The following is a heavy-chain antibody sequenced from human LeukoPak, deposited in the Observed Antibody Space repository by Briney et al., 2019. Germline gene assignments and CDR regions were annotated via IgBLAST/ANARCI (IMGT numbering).Heavy chain of an antibody. CDR3: ARSRAAAGLNNWFDP. D-gene: IGHD6-13*01. J-gene: IGHJ5*02. V-gene: IGHV3-48*02. CDR2: ISSSSSTI. CDR1: GFTFSSYS. Sequence: PGGSLRLSCAASGFTFSSYSMNWVRQAPGKGLEWVSYISSSSSTIYYADSVKGRFTISRDNAKNSLYLQMNSLRDEDTAVYYCARSRAAAGLNNWFDPWGQGTLVTVSS.